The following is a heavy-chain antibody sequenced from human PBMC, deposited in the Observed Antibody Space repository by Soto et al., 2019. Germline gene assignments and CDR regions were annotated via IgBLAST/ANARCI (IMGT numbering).Heavy chain of an antibody. CDR1: GDSITSGVHY. J-gene: IGHJ4*02. CDR3: ARVGGILTGHSYFDY. Sequence: SETLSLTCTVSGDSITSGVHYWSWIRQLPGKGLEWIGYIFYSGPTYYNPSLKSRVAISVDTSKNQFSLKLSSVTAADAAVYYCARVGGILTGHSYFDYWGQGTLVTVSS. D-gene: IGHD3-9*01. V-gene: IGHV4-31*03. CDR2: IFYSGPT.